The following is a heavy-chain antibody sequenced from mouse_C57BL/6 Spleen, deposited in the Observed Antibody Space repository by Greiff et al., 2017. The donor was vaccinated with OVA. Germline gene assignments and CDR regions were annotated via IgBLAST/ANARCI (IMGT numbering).Heavy chain of an antibody. D-gene: IGHD1-1*01. CDR1: GYTFTSYW. CDR3: AREGNIYYGSRGNFDV. CDR2: IYPGSGST. Sequence: QVQLQQPGAELVKPGASVKMSCKASGYTFTSYWITWVKQRPGQGLEWIGDIYPGSGSTNYNEKFKSKATLTVDTSSSTAYMQLSSLTSEDSAVYYCAREGNIYYGSRGNFDVWGTGTTVTVSS. J-gene: IGHJ1*03. V-gene: IGHV1-55*01.